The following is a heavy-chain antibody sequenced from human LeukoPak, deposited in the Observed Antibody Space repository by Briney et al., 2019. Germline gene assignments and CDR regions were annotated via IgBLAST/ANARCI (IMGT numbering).Heavy chain of an antibody. CDR1: GLTFTDYY. CDR2: IHPKSGGT. Sequence: ASVKVSCKASGLTFTDYYIHWVRQAPGQGLEWMGSIHPKSGGTKYAQKFQGRVTVTRDTSISATYMELSRLTSDDTAVYYCARDPPAAGSTEFDFWGQGTLVTVSS. V-gene: IGHV1-2*02. J-gene: IGHJ4*02. D-gene: IGHD6-13*01. CDR3: ARDPPAAGSTEFDF.